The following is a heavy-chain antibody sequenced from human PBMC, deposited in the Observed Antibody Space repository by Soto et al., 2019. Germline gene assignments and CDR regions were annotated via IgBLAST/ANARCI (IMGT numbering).Heavy chain of an antibody. CDR2: ISGSGGST. CDR3: AKVGVEMATITPFDY. V-gene: IGHV3-23*01. D-gene: IGHD5-12*01. J-gene: IGHJ4*02. Sequence: GGSLRLSCAASGFTFSSYAMSWVRQAPGKGLEWVSAISGSGGSTYYADSVKGRFTISRDNSKNTLYLQMNSLRAGDTAVYYCAKVGVEMATITPFDYWGQGTLVTVSS. CDR1: GFTFSSYA.